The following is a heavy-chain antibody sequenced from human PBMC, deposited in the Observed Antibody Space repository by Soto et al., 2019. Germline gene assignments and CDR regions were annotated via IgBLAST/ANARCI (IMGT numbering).Heavy chain of an antibody. V-gene: IGHV4-61*01. CDR2: IYYSGST. CDR1: GGSVSSGSYY. J-gene: IGHJ4*02. Sequence: SETLSLTCTVSGGSVSSGSYYWSGIRQPPGKGLEWIGYIYYSGSTNYNPSLKSRVTISVDTSKNQFSLKLSSVTAADTAVYYCARGPYYDILTGYYPHFDYWGQGTLVTVSS. CDR3: ARGPYYDILTGYYPHFDY. D-gene: IGHD3-9*01.